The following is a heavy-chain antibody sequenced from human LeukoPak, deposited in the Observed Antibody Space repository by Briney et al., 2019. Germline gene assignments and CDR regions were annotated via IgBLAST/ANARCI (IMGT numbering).Heavy chain of an antibody. CDR1: GFTVSSNY. CDR3: ARALPTGRSSGWYFYYYGMDV. V-gene: IGHV3-66*01. CDR2: IYSGGST. Sequence: GGSLRLSCAASGFTVSSNYMSWVRQAPGKGLEWVSVIYSGGSTYYADSVKGRFTISRDNSKNTLYLQMNSLRAEDTAVYYCARALPTGRSSGWYFYYYGMDVWGQGTTVTVSS. J-gene: IGHJ6*02. D-gene: IGHD6-19*01.